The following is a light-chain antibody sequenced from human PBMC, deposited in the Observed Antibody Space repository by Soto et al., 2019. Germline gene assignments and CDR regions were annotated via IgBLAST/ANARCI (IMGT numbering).Light chain of an antibody. CDR2: EAS. V-gene: IGKV1-5*03. CDR1: QNIAKC. J-gene: IGKJ5*01. CDR3: QQYNSYAIT. Sequence: DIQMTQSPSTLSASVGDRLTITCRATQNIAKCLAWYQQKPGKAPKLLIYEASALEAGVPSRFSGSGSGTEFTVTISSLQPDDFATYYCQQYNSYAITFGQGTRLEIK.